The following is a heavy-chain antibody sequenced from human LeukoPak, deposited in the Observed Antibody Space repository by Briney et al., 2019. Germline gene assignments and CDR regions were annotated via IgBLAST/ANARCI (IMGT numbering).Heavy chain of an antibody. CDR1: GGSISSSNW. Sequence: SGTLSLTCAVSGGSISSSNWWSWIRQHPGKGLEWIGYIYYRGSTYYNPSLQSRVTISIDMSKNQFSLKLSSVTAADTAVYYCYASGYWGQGTLVTVSS. V-gene: IGHV4-4*02. D-gene: IGHD3-10*01. CDR2: IYYRGST. J-gene: IGHJ4*02. CDR3: YASGY.